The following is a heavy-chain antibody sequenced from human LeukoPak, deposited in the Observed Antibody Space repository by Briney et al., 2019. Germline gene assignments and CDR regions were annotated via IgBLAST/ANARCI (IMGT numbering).Heavy chain of an antibody. CDR3: AKGRATFDY. CDR1: GGSFCGYY. V-gene: IGHV4-34*01. CDR2: INNSGTT. Sequence: SETLSLTCAVYGGSFCGYYWSWIRQPPGKGLEWIGEINNSGTTNYNPSLKSRVTISVDTSKNQFSLKLSSVTAADTAVYYCAKGRATFDYWGQGTLVTVSS. J-gene: IGHJ4*02.